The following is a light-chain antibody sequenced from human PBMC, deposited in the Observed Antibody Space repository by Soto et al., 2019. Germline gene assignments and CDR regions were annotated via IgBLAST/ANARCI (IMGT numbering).Light chain of an antibody. CDR2: SSS. Sequence: DIEMTQSPASLSASVGDMVSIACLTSQTINNNLNWYQQRPGKAPKLLIYSSSSLMSGVPPRFSGSGSGTDFTLTISTLQPEDFATYFCPQTYITPITFGLGTRLDIK. J-gene: IGKJ5*01. V-gene: IGKV1-39*01. CDR3: PQTYITPIT. CDR1: QTINNN.